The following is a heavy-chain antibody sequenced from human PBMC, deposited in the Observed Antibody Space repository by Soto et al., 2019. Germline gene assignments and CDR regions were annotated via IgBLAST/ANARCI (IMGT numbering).Heavy chain of an antibody. J-gene: IGHJ4*02. Sequence: EVQVVESGGGLVQPGRSLRLSCAASGFTFDDYAMHWVRQGPGKGLELVSGISWDSGSISSADSVEGRFTISRDNAKNSLKLQMNRLRPEDTAFYYCATSPLDILAGSTFDYWGQGTLVTVSS. CDR1: GFTFDDYA. D-gene: IGHD3-9*01. V-gene: IGHV3-9*01. CDR3: ATSPLDILAGSTFDY. CDR2: ISWDSGSI.